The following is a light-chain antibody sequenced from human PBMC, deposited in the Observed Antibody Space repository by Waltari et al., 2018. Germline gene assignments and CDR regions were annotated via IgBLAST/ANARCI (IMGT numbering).Light chain of an antibody. J-gene: IGKJ4*01. CDR3: QQYNNWPPV. CDR1: QSVSSN. CDR2: GAS. Sequence: EMVMTQSPATLSVSPGERATLSCRASQSVSSNLAWYQQKPGQAPRLLIYGASTRATGIPARFSGSGSGTEFTLTISSLQSEDFAVYYCQQYNNWPPVFGGGTKVEIK. V-gene: IGKV3-15*01.